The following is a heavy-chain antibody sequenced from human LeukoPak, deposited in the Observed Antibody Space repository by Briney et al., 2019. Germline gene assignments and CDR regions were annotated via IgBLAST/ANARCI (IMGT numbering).Heavy chain of an antibody. CDR3: ARDRTDYYDFWSGYLQGVYYYYYGMDV. D-gene: IGHD3-3*01. CDR1: GFTFSSYS. J-gene: IGHJ6*02. Sequence: GGSLRLSCAASGFTFSSYSMNWVRQAPGKGLEWVSYISSSSSTIYYADSVKGRFTISRDNAKNSLYLQMNSLRDEDTAVYYCARDRTDYYDFWSGYLQGVYYYYYGMDVWGQGTTVTVSS. V-gene: IGHV3-48*02. CDR2: ISSSSSTI.